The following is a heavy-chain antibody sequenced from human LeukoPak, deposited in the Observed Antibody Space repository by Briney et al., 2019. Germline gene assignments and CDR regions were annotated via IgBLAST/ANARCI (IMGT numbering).Heavy chain of an antibody. CDR2: ISYDGSNK. Sequence: GGSLRLSCAASGFTFSSYAMHWVRQAPGKGLEWVAVISYDGSNKYYADSVKGRFTISRDNSKNTLYLQMNSLRAEDTAVYYCARGAWIQLPYGAFDIWGQGTMVTVSS. J-gene: IGHJ3*02. D-gene: IGHD5-18*01. CDR3: ARGAWIQLPYGAFDI. V-gene: IGHV3-30*04. CDR1: GFTFSSYA.